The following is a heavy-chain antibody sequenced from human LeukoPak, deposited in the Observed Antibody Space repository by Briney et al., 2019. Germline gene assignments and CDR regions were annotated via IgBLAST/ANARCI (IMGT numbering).Heavy chain of an antibody. J-gene: IGHJ1*01. CDR2: IYYSGST. CDR3: ARGQDYGGNSGGSQH. V-gene: IGHV4-39*01. Sequence: SESLSLTCTVSGGSISSSSYYWGWIRQPPGKGLEWIGSIYYSGSTYYNPSLKSRVTISVDTSKNQFSLKLSSVTAADTAVYYCARGQDYGGNSGGSQHWGQGTLVTVSS. D-gene: IGHD4-17*01. CDR1: GGSISSSSYY.